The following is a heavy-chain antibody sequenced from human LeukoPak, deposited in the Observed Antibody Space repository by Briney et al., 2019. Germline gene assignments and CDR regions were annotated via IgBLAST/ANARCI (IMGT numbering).Heavy chain of an antibody. CDR2: ISNNGGST. V-gene: IGHV3-64D*09. Sequence: PGGSLRLSCSASGFTFSNYAMHWVCQAPGKGLEYVSAISNNGGSTYYADSVKGRFTISRDNSKNTLYLQMSSLRAEDTAVYYCVKGTMIVVVTQTFDYWGQGTQVTVSS. CDR3: VKGTMIVVVTQTFDY. J-gene: IGHJ4*02. D-gene: IGHD3-22*01. CDR1: GFTFSNYA.